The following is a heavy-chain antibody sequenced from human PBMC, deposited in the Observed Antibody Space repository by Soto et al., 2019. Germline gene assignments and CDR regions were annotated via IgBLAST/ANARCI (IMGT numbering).Heavy chain of an antibody. CDR1: GYSFTSHW. J-gene: IGHJ6*04. V-gene: IGHV5-51*01. D-gene: IGHD2-2*01. Sequence: PGESLKISCKASGYSFTSHWIGWVRQMSGKGLEWMGIIFPGNSDTRYSPSFQGQITISADKSIATAYLQWSSLKASDTAIYYCATHHCSTSGCSHMDVWGKGTAVTVSS. CDR2: IFPGNSDT. CDR3: ATHHCSTSGCSHMDV.